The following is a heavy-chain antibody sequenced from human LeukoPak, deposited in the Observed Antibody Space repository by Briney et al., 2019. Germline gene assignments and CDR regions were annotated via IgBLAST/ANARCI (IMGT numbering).Heavy chain of an antibody. CDR2: IYSGGST. D-gene: IGHD3-22*01. V-gene: IGHV3-66*02. CDR3: ARELEYYYDSSGYYLGGYYFDY. J-gene: IGHJ4*02. CDR1: GFTVSSNY. Sequence: PGGSLRLSCAASGFTVSSNYMSWVRQAPGKGLEWVSVIYSGGSTYYADSVKGRFTISRDNSKNTLYLQMNSLRAEDTAVYYCARELEYYYDSSGYYLGGYYFDYWGQGTLVTVSS.